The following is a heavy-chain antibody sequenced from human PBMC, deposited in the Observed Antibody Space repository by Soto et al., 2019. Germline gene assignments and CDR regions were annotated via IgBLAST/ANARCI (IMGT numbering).Heavy chain of an antibody. J-gene: IGHJ4*02. D-gene: IGHD6-6*01. CDR1: GFSLSTSGMS. CDR3: ARSFGYSSSPDSFDY. Sequence: SGPTLVNPTQTLTLTCTFSGFSLSTSGMSVSWIRQPPGKALEWLARIDWDDDKYYSTSLKTRLTISKDTSKNQVVLTMTNMDPVDTATYYCARSFGYSSSPDSFDYWGQGTLVTVSS. V-gene: IGHV2-70*11. CDR2: IDWDDDK.